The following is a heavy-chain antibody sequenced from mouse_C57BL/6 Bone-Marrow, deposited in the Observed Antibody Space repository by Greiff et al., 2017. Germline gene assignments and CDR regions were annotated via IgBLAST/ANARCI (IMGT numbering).Heavy chain of an antibody. V-gene: IGHV1-72*01. CDR3: ARFITKVVATDWYDDV. D-gene: IGHD1-1*01. Sequence: QVQLQQPGAELVKPGASVKLSCKASGYTFTSYWMHWVKQRPGRGLEWIGRIDPNSGGTKYNEKFKSKATLTVDQPSSTASMPLSSLTSEDSAGYNCARFITKVVATDWYDDVWGTGTTVTVSS. CDR2: IDPNSGGT. CDR1: GYTFTSYW. J-gene: IGHJ1*03.